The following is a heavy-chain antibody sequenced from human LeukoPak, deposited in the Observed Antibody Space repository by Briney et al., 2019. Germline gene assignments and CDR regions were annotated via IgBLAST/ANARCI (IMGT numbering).Heavy chain of an antibody. Sequence: PGGSLRLSCAASGFTFSSYSMNWVRQAPGKGLEWVSSISSSSSYIYYADSVKGRFTISRDNAKNSLYLQMDSLRAEDTAVYYCARHRTQLLLTNWFDPWGQGTLVTVSS. V-gene: IGHV3-21*04. CDR3: ARHRTQLLLTNWFDP. CDR2: ISSSSSYI. J-gene: IGHJ5*02. CDR1: GFTFSSYS. D-gene: IGHD2-2*01.